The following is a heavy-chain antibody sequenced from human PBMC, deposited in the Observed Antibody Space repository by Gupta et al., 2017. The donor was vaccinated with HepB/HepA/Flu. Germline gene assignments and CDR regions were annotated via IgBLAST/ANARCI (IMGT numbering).Heavy chain of an antibody. Sequence: EVQLVESGGGLVQPGGSLRLSCAASGFTVSSNYMSWVRQAPGKGLEWVSLIYSGGSTYYADSVKGRFTISRDNSKNTLYLQMNSLRAEDTAVYYCARGPINIAARAPADYWGQGTLVTVSS. CDR2: IYSGGST. CDR1: GFTVSSNY. J-gene: IGHJ4*02. V-gene: IGHV3-66*01. CDR3: ARGPINIAARAPADY. D-gene: IGHD6-6*01.